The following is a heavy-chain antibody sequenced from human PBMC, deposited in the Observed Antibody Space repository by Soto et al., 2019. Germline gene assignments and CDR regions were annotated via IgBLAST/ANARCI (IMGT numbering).Heavy chain of an antibody. CDR1: GFTFSSYA. J-gene: IGHJ1*01. V-gene: IGHV3-30-3*01. CDR3: ARDRVAVAGTAEYFQH. D-gene: IGHD6-19*01. Sequence: QVQLVESGGGVVQPGRSLRLSCAASGFTFSSYAMHWVRQAPGKGLEWVAVISYDGSNKYYADPVKGRFNISRDNSKNTLYLQMNSLRAEDTAVYYCARDRVAVAGTAEYFQHWGQGTLVTVSS. CDR2: ISYDGSNK.